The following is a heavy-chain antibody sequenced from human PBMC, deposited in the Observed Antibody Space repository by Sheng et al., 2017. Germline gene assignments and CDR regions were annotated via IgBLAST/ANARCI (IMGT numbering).Heavy chain of an antibody. CDR1: GFTFSSYA. CDR3: ARVGYDFWSGSSYMDV. J-gene: IGHJ6*03. V-gene: IGHV3-30-3*01. Sequence: QVQLVESGGGVVQPGRSLRLSCAASGFTFSSYAMHWVRQAPGKGLEWVAVISYDGSNKYYADSVKGRFTISRDNSKNTLYLQMNSLRAEDTAVYYCARVGYDFWSGSSYMDVWGQRDHGHRLL. CDR2: ISYDGSNK. D-gene: IGHD3-3*01.